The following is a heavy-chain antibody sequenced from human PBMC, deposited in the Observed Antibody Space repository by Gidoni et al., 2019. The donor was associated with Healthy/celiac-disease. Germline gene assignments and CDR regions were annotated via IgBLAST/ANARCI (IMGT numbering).Heavy chain of an antibody. Sequence: QVQLQQWGAGLLTPSESLSLTCAVYGGSFSGYYWSWIRQPPGKGREWIGEINHSGSTNYNPSLKSRVTISVDTSKNQFSLKLSSVTAADTAVYYCANYYYDSSGYTYYFDYWGQGTLVTVSS. CDR1: GGSFSGYY. CDR2: INHSGST. CDR3: ANYYYDSSGYTYYFDY. J-gene: IGHJ4*02. V-gene: IGHV4-34*01. D-gene: IGHD3-22*01.